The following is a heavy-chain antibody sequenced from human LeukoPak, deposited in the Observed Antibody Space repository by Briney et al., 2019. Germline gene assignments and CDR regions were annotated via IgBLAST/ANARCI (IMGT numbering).Heavy chain of an antibody. D-gene: IGHD1-1*01. CDR2: ISCSGGST. CDR1: GFTFSSYA. V-gene: IGHV3-23*01. J-gene: IGHJ4*02. Sequence: GGSLRLSCAASGFTFSSYAMSWLRQAPGKALEWVSAISCSGGSTYYADSVKGRFTISRDNSKNTLYLQMNSLRAEDTAVYYCAKKEFGNDDFALDYWGQGTLVTVSS. CDR3: AKKEFGNDDFALDY.